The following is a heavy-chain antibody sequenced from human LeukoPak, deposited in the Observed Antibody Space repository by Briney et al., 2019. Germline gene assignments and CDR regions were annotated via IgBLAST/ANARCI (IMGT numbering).Heavy chain of an antibody. V-gene: IGHV3-43D*04. CDR1: GFTFDDYA. Sequence: GGSLRLSCAASGFTFDDYAMHWVRQAPGKGLEWVSLISWDGGSTYYADSVKGRFTIFRDNSKNSLYLQMNSLRAEDTALYYCAKDMGLWEGCVDYWGQGTLVTVSS. CDR3: AKDMGLWEGCVDY. J-gene: IGHJ4*02. D-gene: IGHD1-26*01. CDR2: ISWDGGST.